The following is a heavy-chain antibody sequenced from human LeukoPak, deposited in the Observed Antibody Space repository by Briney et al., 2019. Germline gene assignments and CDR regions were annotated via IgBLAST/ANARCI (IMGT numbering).Heavy chain of an antibody. CDR3: ARRDGYSYGKNFDY. CDR2: IYYSGST. V-gene: IGHV4-31*03. CDR1: GGSIGSGGYY. J-gene: IGHJ4*02. Sequence: SETLSLTCTVSGGSIGSGGYYWSWIRQHPGKGLEWIGYIYYSGSTYYNPSLKSRVTLSVDTSKNQFSLKLSSVTAADTAVYYCARRDGYSYGKNFDYWGQGTLVTVSS. D-gene: IGHD5-18*01.